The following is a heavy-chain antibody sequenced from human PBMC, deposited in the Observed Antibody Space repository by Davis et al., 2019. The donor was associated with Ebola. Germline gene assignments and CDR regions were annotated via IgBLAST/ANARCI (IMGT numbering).Heavy chain of an antibody. CDR2: ISWNSDNI. CDR3: VKDLAPSRSWGSDY. Sequence: GGSLRLSCAASGFTFDNFAMHWVRQVPGKGLEWVSSISWNSDNIDYADSVQGRFTISRDNAKKSLYLQMNTLRPEDTALYYCVKDLAPSRSWGSDYWGQGTLVFVSS. CDR1: GFTFDNFA. V-gene: IGHV3-9*01. J-gene: IGHJ4*02. D-gene: IGHD3-16*01.